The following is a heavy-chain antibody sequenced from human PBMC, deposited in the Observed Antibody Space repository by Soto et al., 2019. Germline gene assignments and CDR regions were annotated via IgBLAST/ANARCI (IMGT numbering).Heavy chain of an antibody. CDR1: GDSMTGAN. J-gene: IGHJ4*02. D-gene: IGHD4-17*01. CDR2: IDYSGST. V-gene: IGHV4-59*01. Sequence: PSETLSLTCSVSGDSMTGANWGWFRQSPEKGLEWIGYIDYSGSTNYNPSLRSRITITIDTSSNQFSLNLASVTAADAAVYYCTRARYGDHFDSWGQGTLVT. CDR3: TRARYGDHFDS.